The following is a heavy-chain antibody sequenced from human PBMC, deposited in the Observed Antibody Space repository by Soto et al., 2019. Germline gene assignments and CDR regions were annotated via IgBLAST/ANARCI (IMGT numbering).Heavy chain of an antibody. D-gene: IGHD6-13*01. CDR2: IYHSGST. CDR1: GDSITSDKW. V-gene: IGHV4-4*02. J-gene: IGHJ4*02. Sequence: SETLSLTCAVSGDSITSDKWWSWIRQPPGKGLQWIGEIYHSGSTKYNPSLKSRVIISVDKSKNQFSLKLSSVTAADTAVYYCARGETQQQRDYWGQGTLVTV. CDR3: ARGETQQQRDY.